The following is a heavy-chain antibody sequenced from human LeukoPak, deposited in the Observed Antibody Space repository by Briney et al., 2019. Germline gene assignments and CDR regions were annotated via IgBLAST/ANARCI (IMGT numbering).Heavy chain of an antibody. Sequence: GESLKISCKTSGFRFTDQWISWVRQVPGRGLEWMGIIFPDGSHTVYSPSFHGRITISADRYTSTAYLHWSSLKASDTAMYYCARHEGYYYDSSGSEFDPWGQGTLVTVSS. CDR3: ARHEGYYYDSSGSEFDP. J-gene: IGHJ5*02. V-gene: IGHV5-51*01. D-gene: IGHD3-22*01. CDR2: IFPDGSHT. CDR1: GFRFTDQW.